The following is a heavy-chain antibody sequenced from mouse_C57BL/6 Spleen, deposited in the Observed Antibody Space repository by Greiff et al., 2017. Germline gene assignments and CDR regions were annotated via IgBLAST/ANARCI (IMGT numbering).Heavy chain of an antibody. CDR2: INPYNGGT. J-gene: IGHJ3*01. D-gene: IGHD1-3*01. Sequence: VQLQQSGPVLVKPGASVKMSCKASGYTFTDYYMNWVKQSHGKSLEWIGVINPYNGGTSYNQKFKGKATLTVDKSSSTAYMELNSLTSEDSADYYCARKVYRQAWFAYWGQGTLVTVSA. CDR3: ARKVYRQAWFAY. CDR1: GYTFTDYY. V-gene: IGHV1-19*01.